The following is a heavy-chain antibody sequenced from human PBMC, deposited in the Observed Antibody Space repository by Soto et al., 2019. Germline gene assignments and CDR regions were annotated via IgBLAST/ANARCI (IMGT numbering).Heavy chain of an antibody. Sequence: GGSLRLSCAASGFSFSNYAMHWVRQAPGKGLEWVAVISYDGGDKYYEDSVKGRYTISRDKSKNTLFLQMNSLRAEDTAVYYCARYCRSTSCYDYWGQGTLVTVSS. D-gene: IGHD2-2*01. CDR1: GFSFSNYA. J-gene: IGHJ4*02. CDR2: ISYDGGDK. V-gene: IGHV3-30*03. CDR3: ARYCRSTSCYDY.